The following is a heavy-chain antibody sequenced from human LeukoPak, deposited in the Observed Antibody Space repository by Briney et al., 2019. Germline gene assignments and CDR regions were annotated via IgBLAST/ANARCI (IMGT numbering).Heavy chain of an antibody. CDR2: IYYSGST. D-gene: IGHD2-2*01. Sequence: SETLSPTCTVSGGSISSYYWSWIRQPPGKGLEWIGYIYYSGSTNYNPSLKSRVTISVDTSKNQFSLKLSSVTAADTAVYYCARVGSTSSLFDYWGQGTLVTVSS. V-gene: IGHV4-59*01. J-gene: IGHJ4*02. CDR3: ARVGSTSSLFDY. CDR1: GGSISSYY.